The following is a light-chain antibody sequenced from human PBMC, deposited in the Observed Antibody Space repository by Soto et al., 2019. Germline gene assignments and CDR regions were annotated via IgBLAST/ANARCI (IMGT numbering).Light chain of an antibody. CDR2: DAS. CDR3: SSYASSSTLTVV. V-gene: IGLV2-14*03. CDR1: SSDVGGYNY. Sequence: QSALTQPASVSGSPGQSITISCTGTSSDVGGYNYVSWYQQHPGKAPKLMIYDASHRPSGISNRFSGSKSGNTASLTISGLQAEDEADYYCSSYASSSTLTVVFGGGTKLTVL. J-gene: IGLJ2*01.